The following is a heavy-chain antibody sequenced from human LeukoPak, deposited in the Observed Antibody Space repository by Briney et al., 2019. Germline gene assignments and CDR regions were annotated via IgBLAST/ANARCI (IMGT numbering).Heavy chain of an antibody. CDR1: GYTFTSYY. CDR2: IIPIFGTA. J-gene: IGHJ2*01. Sequence: RASVKVSCKASGYTFTSYYMHWVRQAPGQGLEWMGGIIPIFGTANYAQKFQGRVTITADKSTSTAYMELSSLRSEDTAVYYCATYGGYFDLWGRGTLVTVSS. D-gene: IGHD3-10*01. CDR3: ATYGGYFDL. V-gene: IGHV1-69*06.